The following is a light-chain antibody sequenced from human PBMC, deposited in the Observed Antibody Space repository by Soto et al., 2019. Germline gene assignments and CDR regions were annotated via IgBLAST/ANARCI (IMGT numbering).Light chain of an antibody. CDR1: SSDIGGYNY. J-gene: IGLJ1*01. Sequence: QSALTQHASMSGSPGQSVTISCAGTSSDIGGYNYVSWYQHHPGTAPKLIIYDVSSRPSGVSHRFSASKSGNTASLTISGLQAEDEADYYCSSFAVASPLFGTGTKLTVL. V-gene: IGLV2-14*01. CDR2: DVS. CDR3: SSFAVASPL.